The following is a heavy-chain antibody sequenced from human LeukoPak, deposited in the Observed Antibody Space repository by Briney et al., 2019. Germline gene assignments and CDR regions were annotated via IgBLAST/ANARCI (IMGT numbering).Heavy chain of an antibody. J-gene: IGHJ4*02. Sequence: PSQTLSLTCTVSGGSISSGDYYWSWIRQPPGKGLEWIGYIYYSGSTYYNPSLKSRVTISVDTSKNQFSLKLSSVTAADTAVYYCARVLSYDSSGYYYYFDYWGQGTLVTVSS. D-gene: IGHD3-22*01. CDR3: ARVLSYDSSGYYYYFDY. CDR2: IYYSGST. V-gene: IGHV4-30-4*01. CDR1: GGSISSGDYY.